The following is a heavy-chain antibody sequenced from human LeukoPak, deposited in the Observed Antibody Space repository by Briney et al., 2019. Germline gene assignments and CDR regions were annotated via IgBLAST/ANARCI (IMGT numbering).Heavy chain of an antibody. J-gene: IGHJ4*02. CDR3: AKRQYGSGSYYIDY. Sequence: GGSLRLSCAASGFTFSNYWMSWVRQAPGKGLEWVSAISGSGGSTYYADSVKGRFTISRDNSKNTLYLQMNSLRAEDTAVYYCAKRQYGSGSYYIDYWGQGTLVTVSS. CDR2: ISGSGGST. V-gene: IGHV3-23*01. D-gene: IGHD3-10*01. CDR1: GFTFSNYW.